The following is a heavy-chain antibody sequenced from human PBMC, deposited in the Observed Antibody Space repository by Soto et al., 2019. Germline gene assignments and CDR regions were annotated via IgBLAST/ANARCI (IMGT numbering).Heavy chain of an antibody. CDR2: ISSSSSTI. V-gene: IGHV3-48*02. J-gene: IGHJ6*02. CDR1: GFTFSNYA. D-gene: IGHD7-27*01. CDR3: ARATGVGYYYYYGMDV. Sequence: TGGCLRLSCAASGFTFSNYALNWVRQAPGTGLEWVSYISSSSSTIYYADSVKGRFTISRDNAKNSLYLQMNSLRDEDTAVYYCARATGVGYYYYYGMDVWGQGSTVTVSS.